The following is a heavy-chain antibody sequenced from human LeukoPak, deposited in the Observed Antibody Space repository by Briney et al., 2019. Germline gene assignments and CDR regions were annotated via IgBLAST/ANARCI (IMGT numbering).Heavy chain of an antibody. CDR1: GGSISSSSYY. CDR2: IYYSGST. Sequence: PSETLSLTCTVSGGSISSSSYYWGWIRQPPGKGLEWSGSIYYSGSTYYNPSRNSRVTMCENTSKTEYSVKLSYVTAADTAVYYCAGSQRRITTFAVFGYWGQGTLVTVSS. D-gene: IGHD3-3*01. CDR3: AGSQRRITTFAVFGY. J-gene: IGHJ4*02. V-gene: IGHV4-39*01.